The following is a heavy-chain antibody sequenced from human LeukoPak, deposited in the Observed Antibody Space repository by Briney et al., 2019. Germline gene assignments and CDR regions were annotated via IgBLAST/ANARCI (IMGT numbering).Heavy chain of an antibody. J-gene: IGHJ5*02. V-gene: IGHV4-39*01. CDR3: ARGRLRRGAWFDP. D-gene: IGHD5/OR15-5a*01. Sequence: PSETLSLTCTVSGGSISSSSYYWGWIRQPPGKGLEWIGSIYYSGSTYYNPSLKSRVTISVDTSKNQFSLKLSSVTAADTAVYYCARGRLRRGAWFDPWGQGTLVTVSS. CDR2: IYYSGST. CDR1: GGSISSSSYY.